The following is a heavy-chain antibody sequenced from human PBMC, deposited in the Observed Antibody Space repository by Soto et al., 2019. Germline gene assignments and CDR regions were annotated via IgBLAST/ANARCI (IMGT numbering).Heavy chain of an antibody. J-gene: IGHJ4*02. CDR3: ARDFRASCRGTSCIYFDY. CDR2: ISANSGDT. CDR1: GYTFASYG. Sequence: ASVKVSCKASGYTFASYGFSWVRQAPGQGLEWVAWISANSGDTNSAQKFQDRVTLTTDTSTSTAYMDLRSLRSDDTAVYYCARDFRASCRGTSCIYFDYWGQGTLVTVSS. V-gene: IGHV1-18*01. D-gene: IGHD2-2*01.